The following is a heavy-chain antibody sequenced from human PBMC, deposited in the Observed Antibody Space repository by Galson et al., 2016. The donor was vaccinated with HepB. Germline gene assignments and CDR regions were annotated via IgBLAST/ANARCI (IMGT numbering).Heavy chain of an antibody. J-gene: IGHJ6*02. Sequence: SLRLSCAASEFTFSSYVMSWVRQAPGKGLEWVSTISGNGGSTSYADSLKGRFTISRDNSKNTLYLQTNSLRAEDTAVYYCAKEGTIFGAVPYGMDVWGQGTTVTVSS. CDR1: EFTFSSYV. D-gene: IGHD3-3*01. CDR2: ISGNGGST. CDR3: AKEGTIFGAVPYGMDV. V-gene: IGHV3-23*01.